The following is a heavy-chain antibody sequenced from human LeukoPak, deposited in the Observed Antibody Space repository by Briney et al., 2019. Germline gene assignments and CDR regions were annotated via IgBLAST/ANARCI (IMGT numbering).Heavy chain of an antibody. V-gene: IGHV4-59*08. D-gene: IGHD5-18*01. CDR3: ARRRPRISYGFPYYFDY. J-gene: IGHJ4*02. CDR1: GVSISTYY. Sequence: SETLSLTCTVSGVSISTYYWSWIRQAPGKGLEWIGNIYYSGTPNSNPSLKSRVTISLDTATSQFSLKLSSVTAADTAIYYCARRRPRISYGFPYYFDYWGQGILVTVSS. CDR2: IYYSGTP.